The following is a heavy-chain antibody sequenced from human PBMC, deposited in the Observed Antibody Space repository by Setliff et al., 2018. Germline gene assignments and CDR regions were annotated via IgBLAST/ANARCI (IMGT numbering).Heavy chain of an antibody. CDR1: GYAFITFG. D-gene: IGHD2-2*01. V-gene: IGHV1-18*01. Sequence: ASVKVSCKTSGYAFITFGMSWVRQAPGQGLEWMGWMSPVYGIANYARKFQGRVTLTADTSTTTAYLELASLRDDDTAVYYCARGPLDFVVVPAAAKFDYWGQGTLVTVSS. CDR2: MSPVYGIA. J-gene: IGHJ4*02. CDR3: ARGPLDFVVVPAAAKFDY.